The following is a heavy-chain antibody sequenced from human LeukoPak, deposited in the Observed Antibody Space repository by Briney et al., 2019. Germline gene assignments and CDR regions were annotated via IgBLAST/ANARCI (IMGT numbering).Heavy chain of an antibody. CDR3: ARARGFGELLLYYFDY. CDR1: GGSFSGYY. V-gene: IGHV4-34*01. CDR2: INHSGST. D-gene: IGHD3-10*01. J-gene: IGHJ4*02. Sequence: PSETLSLTCAVYGGSFSGYYWSWIRQPPGKGLEWIGEINHSGSTNYNPSLKSRVTISVDTSKNQFSLELSSVTAADTAVYYCARARGFGELLLYYFDYWGQGTLVTVSS.